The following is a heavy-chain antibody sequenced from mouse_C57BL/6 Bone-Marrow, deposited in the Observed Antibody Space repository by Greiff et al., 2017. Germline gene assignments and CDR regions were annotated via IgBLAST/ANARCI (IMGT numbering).Heavy chain of an antibody. CDR1: GYSITSGYY. D-gene: IGHD3-1*01. CDR2: ISYDGSN. Sequence: ESGPGLVKPSQSLSLTCSVTGYSITSGYYWNWIRQFPGNKLEWMGYISYDGSNNYNPSLKNRISITRDTSKNQFFLKLNSVTTEDTATYYCARAGLSDFDYWGQGTTLTVSS. J-gene: IGHJ2*01. CDR3: ARAGLSDFDY. V-gene: IGHV3-6*01.